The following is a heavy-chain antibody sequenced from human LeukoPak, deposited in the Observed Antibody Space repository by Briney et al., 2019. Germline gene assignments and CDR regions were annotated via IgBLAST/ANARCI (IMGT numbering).Heavy chain of an antibody. Sequence: SETLSLTCTVSGYSISSGYYWGWIRQPPGKGLEWIGEINHSGSTNYNPSLKSRVTISVDTSKSQSSLKLSSVTAADTAVYYCARPGPYYFDSWGQGTLVPVSS. CDR2: INHSGST. D-gene: IGHD3-16*01. V-gene: IGHV4-38-2*02. J-gene: IGHJ4*02. CDR3: ARPGPYYFDS. CDR1: GYSISSGYY.